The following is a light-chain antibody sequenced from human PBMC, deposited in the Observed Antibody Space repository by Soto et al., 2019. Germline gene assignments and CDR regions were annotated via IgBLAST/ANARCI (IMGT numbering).Light chain of an antibody. CDR3: QQYKSWPPIT. J-gene: IGKJ5*01. CDR1: QTVPSR. V-gene: IGKV3-15*01. CDR2: GAS. Sequence: EIVMAQFSATQSQSPGEGDTLSCRASQTVPSRIAWYQQKPGQAPSLLIYGASTRATGVPDRFSGTGSGTEFTLTISSLKSEDYAVYYCQQYKSWPPITFGQGTRLEIK.